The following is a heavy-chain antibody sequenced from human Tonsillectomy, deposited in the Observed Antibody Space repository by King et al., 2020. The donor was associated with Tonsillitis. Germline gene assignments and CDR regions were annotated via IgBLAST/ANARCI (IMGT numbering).Heavy chain of an antibody. CDR1: GFTFSSYG. Sequence: QVQLVESGGGVVQPGRSLRLSCAASGFTFSSYGMHWVRQAPGKGLEWVAVISYDGSNKYYAHSVKGRFTISRDNSKNTLYLQMNSPRAENTAVYYFAKTSTGYFATSNFDSWGQGTLVTVSS. CDR3: AKTSTGYFATSNFDS. V-gene: IGHV3-30*18. D-gene: IGHD3-9*01. J-gene: IGHJ4*02. CDR2: ISYDGSNK.